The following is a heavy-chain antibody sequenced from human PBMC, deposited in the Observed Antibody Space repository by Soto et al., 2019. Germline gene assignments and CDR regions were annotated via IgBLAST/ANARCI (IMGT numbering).Heavy chain of an antibody. J-gene: IGHJ4*02. CDR2: KTYDGSNK. Sequence: QVQLVESGGGVVQPGRSLRLSCAASGFMFSSYAMHWVRQAPGKGLEWVAVKTYDGSNKYYADSVKGRFTISRDNSKNTMYLQRNSLGAEDTAVYDCARAGGLLVGYWGQGTVVPVSS. V-gene: IGHV3-30-3*01. CDR1: GFMFSSYA. CDR3: ARAGGLLVGY. D-gene: IGHD1-26*01.